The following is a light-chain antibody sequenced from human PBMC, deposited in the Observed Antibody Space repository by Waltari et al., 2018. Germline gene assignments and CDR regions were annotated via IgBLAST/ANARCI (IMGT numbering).Light chain of an antibody. Sequence: QSALTQPASVSGSPAQSLTLSCTGTCSDAGNYHLISWYQQYPGKAPKVMIYDDNRRPSGVSDRFSGSKSGNTASLTISGVQAEDEADYYCCSYAGSYTWVFGGGTKLTVL. V-gene: IGLV2-23*01. CDR1: CSDAGNYHL. CDR2: DDN. CDR3: CSYAGSYTWV. J-gene: IGLJ3*02.